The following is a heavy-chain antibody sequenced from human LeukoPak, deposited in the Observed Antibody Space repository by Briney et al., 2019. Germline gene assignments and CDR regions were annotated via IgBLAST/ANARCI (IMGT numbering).Heavy chain of an antibody. V-gene: IGHV4-59*08. CDR3: ARHSPYGDSSFDY. CDR2: IHYRGST. D-gene: IGHD4-17*01. J-gene: IGHJ4*02. Sequence: SETLSLTCTVSGDSISSSYWSWIWQPPGKGLEWIGFIHYRGSTNYNPSLESRVTMSVDTSKNQFSVKLTSVTAADTAVYYCARHSPYGDSSFDYWGQGTLVTVSS. CDR1: GDSISSSY.